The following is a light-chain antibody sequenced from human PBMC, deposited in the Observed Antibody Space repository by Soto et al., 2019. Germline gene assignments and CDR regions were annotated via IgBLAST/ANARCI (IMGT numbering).Light chain of an antibody. V-gene: IGKV3-20*01. Sequence: EIVLTQSPGTLSLSPGERATLSCRASQSVSSSYLAWYQQKPGQAPSLLIYVASSRATGIPDRFSGSGSGTDFTLTISRLEPEDFAVYYCQQYGSSPPFGPGTKVDIK. CDR2: VAS. J-gene: IGKJ3*01. CDR1: QSVSSSY. CDR3: QQYGSSPP.